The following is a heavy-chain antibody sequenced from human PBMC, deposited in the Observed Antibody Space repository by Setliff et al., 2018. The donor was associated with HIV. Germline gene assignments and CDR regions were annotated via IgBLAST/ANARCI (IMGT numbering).Heavy chain of an antibody. D-gene: IGHD6-19*01. CDR2: IYPGDSDA. Sequence: PGESLKISCRASGYDVTRYWIGWVRQMPGQALEWIGVIYPGDSDARYSPSFQDQVTMSADKSISTAYLQWNNLKASDTALYYCARLRHNRPWLVVNSPLDSWGQGTLVTVSS. V-gene: IGHV5-51*01. J-gene: IGHJ4*02. CDR1: GYDVTRYW. CDR3: ARLRHNRPWLVVNSPLDS.